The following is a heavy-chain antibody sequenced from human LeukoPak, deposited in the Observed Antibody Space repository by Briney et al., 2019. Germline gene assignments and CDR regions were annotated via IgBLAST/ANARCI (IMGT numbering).Heavy chain of an antibody. V-gene: IGHV4-4*07. CDR1: GGSISSYY. CDR3: ARDPVLRFLYYFDY. D-gene: IGHD3-3*01. Sequence: TSETLSLTCTVSGGSISSYYWSWIRQPAGKGLEWIGRIYTSGSTNYNPSLKSRVTISVDTSKNQFSLKLGSVTAADTAVYYCARDPVLRFLYYFDYWGQGTLVTVSS. J-gene: IGHJ4*02. CDR2: IYTSGST.